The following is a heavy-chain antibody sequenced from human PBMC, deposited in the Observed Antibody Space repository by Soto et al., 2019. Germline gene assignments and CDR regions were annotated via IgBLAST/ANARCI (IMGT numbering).Heavy chain of an antibody. V-gene: IGHV3-23*01. Sequence: VGSLRLSCAVSGFTFSSYAMSWVRQAPGKGLEWVSAISGSGGSTYYADSVKGRFTISRDNSKNTLYLQMNSLRAEDTAVYHRAKDVRPLDYWGQGTLVTVSS. CDR1: GFTFSSYA. CDR3: AKDVRPLDY. J-gene: IGHJ4*02. CDR2: ISGSGGST. D-gene: IGHD6-25*01.